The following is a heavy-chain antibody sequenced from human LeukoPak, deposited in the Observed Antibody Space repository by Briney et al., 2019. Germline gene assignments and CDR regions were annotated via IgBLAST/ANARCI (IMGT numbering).Heavy chain of an antibody. Sequence: SETLSLTCTVSGGSISSYYWNWIRQPPGKGLEWIGYIYYSGSTNYNPSLKSRVTISVDTSKNQFSLKLSSVTAADTVVYYCARVGAEGPTTRPKRDYYYYYYMDVWGKGTTVTVSS. CDR2: IYYSGST. D-gene: IGHD4-11*01. J-gene: IGHJ6*03. V-gene: IGHV4-59*01. CDR1: GGSISSYY. CDR3: ARVGAEGPTTRPKRDYYYYYYMDV.